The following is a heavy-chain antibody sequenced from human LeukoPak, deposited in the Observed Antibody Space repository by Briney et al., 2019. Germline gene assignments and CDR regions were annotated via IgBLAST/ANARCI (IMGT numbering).Heavy chain of an antibody. CDR2: IYHSGST. CDR1: GGSISSGGYY. Sequence: SETLSLTCTVSGGSISSGGYYWSWIRQPPGKGLEWIGYIYHSGSTYYNPSLKSRVTISVDRSKNQFSLKLSSVTAADTAVYYCARGPGYCSSTSCYKFDYWGQGTLVTVSS. J-gene: IGHJ4*02. CDR3: ARGPGYCSSTSCYKFDY. D-gene: IGHD2-2*02. V-gene: IGHV4-30-2*01.